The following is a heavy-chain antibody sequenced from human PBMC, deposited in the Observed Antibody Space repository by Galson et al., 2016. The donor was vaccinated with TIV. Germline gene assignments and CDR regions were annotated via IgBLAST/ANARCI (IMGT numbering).Heavy chain of an antibody. CDR2: ISGSGGST. V-gene: IGHV3-23*01. D-gene: IGHD5-12*01. CDR1: GFTFSSYA. CDR3: AKETSSRFSGYGYIDY. J-gene: IGHJ4*01. Sequence: SLRLSCAASGFTFSSYAMSWVRQAPGKGLEWVSAISGSGGSTYYADSVKGRFTLSRDNSKNTLYLQMNSLRADDTAIYYCAKETSSRFSGYGYIDYWSQGTLVTVSS.